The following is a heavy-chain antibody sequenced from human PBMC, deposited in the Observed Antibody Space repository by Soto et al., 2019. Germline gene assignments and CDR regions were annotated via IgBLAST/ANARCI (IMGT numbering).Heavy chain of an antibody. D-gene: IGHD3-16*02. CDR2: ISGSGGST. CDR1: GFTFSSYA. CDR3: AKERMITFGGVIVYDFDY. Sequence: EVQLLESGGGLVQPGGSLRLSCAASGFTFSSYAMNWVRQAPGKGLEWVSAISGSGGSTYYADSVKGRFTISRDNSKNTLYQQMNSRLAEDTAVYYCAKERMITFGGVIVYDFDYWGQGTLVTVSS. J-gene: IGHJ4*02. V-gene: IGHV3-23*01.